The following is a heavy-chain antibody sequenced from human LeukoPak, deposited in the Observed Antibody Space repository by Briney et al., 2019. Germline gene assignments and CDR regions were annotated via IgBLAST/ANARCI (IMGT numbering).Heavy chain of an antibody. V-gene: IGHV4-4*07. CDR1: GGSISSYY. D-gene: IGHD3-22*01. CDR2: IYTSGST. J-gene: IGHJ1*01. Sequence: SETLSLTCTVSGGSISSYYWSWIRQPAGKGLEWIGRIYTSGSTNYNPSLKSRVTMSVDTSKNQYSLKLSSVTAADTAVYYCARDTHYDSSGYYHVEYFQHWGQGTLVTVSS. CDR3: ARDTHYDSSGYYHVEYFQH.